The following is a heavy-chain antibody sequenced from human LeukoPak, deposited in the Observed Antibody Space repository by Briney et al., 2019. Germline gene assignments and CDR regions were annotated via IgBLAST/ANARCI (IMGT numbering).Heavy chain of an antibody. CDR1: GGSISSYY. CDR2: IYTSGST. CDR3: ARDFKRKEWFGDRNWFDP. V-gene: IGHV4-4*07. Sequence: SETLSLTCTVSGGSISSYYWSWIRQPAGKGLEWIGRIYTSGSTNYNPSLKSRVTMSVDTSKNQFPLKLSSVTAADTAVYYCARDFKRKEWFGDRNWFDPWGQGTLVTVSS. J-gene: IGHJ5*02. D-gene: IGHD3-10*01.